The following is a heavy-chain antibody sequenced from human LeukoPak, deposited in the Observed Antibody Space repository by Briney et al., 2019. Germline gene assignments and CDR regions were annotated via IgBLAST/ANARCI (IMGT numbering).Heavy chain of an antibody. D-gene: IGHD2-2*01. V-gene: IGHV3-7*01. CDR2: IKEDGSKK. CDR3: VSCGTTNCIIRFDH. J-gene: IGHJ4*02. CDR1: GFTFSRYW. Sequence: PGGSLRLSCAASGFTFSRYWMNWVRQAPGKGLEWVASIKEDGSKKSYVDSVKGRFTISRDNAKNSLYLQMNSLRAEDTAIYYCVSCGTTNCIIRFDHWGQGTLVTVSS.